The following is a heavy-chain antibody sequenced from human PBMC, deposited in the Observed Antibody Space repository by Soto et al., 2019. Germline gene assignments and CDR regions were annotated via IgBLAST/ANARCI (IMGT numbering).Heavy chain of an antibody. CDR3: ARVIAYYYGMDV. Sequence: SETLSLTCTVSGGSISSGDYYWCWIRQPPGKGLEWIGYIYYSGSTYYNPSLKSRVTISVDTSKNQFSLKLSSVTAADTAVYYCARVIAYYYGMDVWGQGTTVT. J-gene: IGHJ6*02. D-gene: IGHD6-13*01. V-gene: IGHV4-30-4*01. CDR2: IYYSGST. CDR1: GGSISSGDYY.